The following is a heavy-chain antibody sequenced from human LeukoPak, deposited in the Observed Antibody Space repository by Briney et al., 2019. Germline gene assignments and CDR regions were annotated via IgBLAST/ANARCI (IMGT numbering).Heavy chain of an antibody. J-gene: IGHJ4*02. CDR2: IYHSGST. Sequence: SETLSLTCAVSGYSISSGYYWGWIRQPPGKGLEWIGSIYHSGSTYYNPSLKSRVTISVDTSKNQFSLKLSSVTAADTAVYYCARLIATDYFDYWGQGTLVTVSS. V-gene: IGHV4-38-2*01. CDR1: GYSISSGYY. D-gene: IGHD6-13*01. CDR3: ARLIATDYFDY.